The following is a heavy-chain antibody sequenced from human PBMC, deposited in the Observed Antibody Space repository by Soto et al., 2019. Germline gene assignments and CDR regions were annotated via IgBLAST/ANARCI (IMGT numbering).Heavy chain of an antibody. D-gene: IGHD1-26*01. V-gene: IGHV1-58*02. CDR2: IVVGSGNT. J-gene: IGHJ3*02. Sequence: ASVKVSCKASGFTFTSSAMQWVRQARGQRLEWIGWIVVGSGNTNYAQKFQERVTITRDMSTSTAYMELSSLRSEDTAVYYCAPPAYSGSYPDAFDIWGQGTMVTVSS. CDR1: GFTFTSSA. CDR3: APPAYSGSYPDAFDI.